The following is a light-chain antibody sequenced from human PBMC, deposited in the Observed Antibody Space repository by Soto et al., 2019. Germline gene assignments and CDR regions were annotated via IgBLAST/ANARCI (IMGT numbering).Light chain of an antibody. CDR1: QTISNY. Sequence: EVVMTQSPATVSVSPGEGVTISCRASQTISNYLAWYQQKPGQAPRLLIYGASTRATGVPARFSGGGSGTEITLTISSLQSEYFAFYYCQQNNKWPPVTFGGGTKVEIK. CDR2: GAS. V-gene: IGKV3-15*01. J-gene: IGKJ4*01. CDR3: QQNNKWPPVT.